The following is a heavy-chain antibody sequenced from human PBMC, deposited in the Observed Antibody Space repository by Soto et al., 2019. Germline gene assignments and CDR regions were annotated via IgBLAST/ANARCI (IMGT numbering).Heavy chain of an antibody. D-gene: IGHD2-2*01. V-gene: IGHV1-69*01. CDR1: GGTFSSHS. Sequence: QVQLVQSGAEVKKPGSSVKVSCKVSGGTFSSHSINWVRQAPGQGPEWMGGLIPIFGTENYAQKFQGRVTSTADESTSTAYRELSSLTSEDTALYCCSTSVYCSTTRCYYYYGLDVWGQGTTVIVS. CDR2: LIPIFGTE. J-gene: IGHJ6*02. CDR3: STSVYCSTTRCYYYYGLDV.